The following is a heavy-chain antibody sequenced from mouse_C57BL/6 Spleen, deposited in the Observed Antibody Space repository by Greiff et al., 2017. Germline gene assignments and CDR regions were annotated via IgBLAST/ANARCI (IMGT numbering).Heavy chain of an antibody. Sequence: QVQLQQPGAELVRPGSSVKLSCKASGYTFTSYWMHWVKQRPIQGLEWIGNIDPSDSETHYNQKFKDKATLTVDKSSSTAYMQLSSLTSEDSAVYYCARGPPDGYYGYYAMDYWGQGTSVTVSS. CDR2: IDPSDSET. D-gene: IGHD2-3*01. CDR1: GYTFTSYW. CDR3: ARGPPDGYYGYYAMDY. V-gene: IGHV1-52*01. J-gene: IGHJ4*01.